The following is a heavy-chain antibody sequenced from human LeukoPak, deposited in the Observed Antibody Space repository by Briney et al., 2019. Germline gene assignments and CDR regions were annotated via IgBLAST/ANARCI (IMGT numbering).Heavy chain of an antibody. CDR2: ISSSSSTI. V-gene: IGHV3-48*02. CDR3: ARNPGDY. CDR1: GFVFGDYP. J-gene: IGHJ4*02. Sequence: GGSLRLSCQGSGFVFGDYPLSWVRQAPGKGLEWVSYISSSSSTIYYADSVEGRFTISRDNAKNSLYLQMNSLRDEDTAVYYCARNPGDYWGQGTLVTVSS.